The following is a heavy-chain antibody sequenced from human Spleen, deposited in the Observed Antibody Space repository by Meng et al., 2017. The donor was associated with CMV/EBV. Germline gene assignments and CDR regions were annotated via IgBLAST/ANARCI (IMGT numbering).Heavy chain of an antibody. V-gene: IGHV4-30-4*08. CDR3: AREGSYYYDSSGLDY. CDR2: IYYSGST. D-gene: IGHD3-22*01. J-gene: IGHJ4*02. CDR1: GGSISSGDYY. Sequence: GQLQESGPGLGKPSQPLSLTCTVSGGSISSGDYYWSWIRQPPGKGLEWIGYIYYSGSTYYNPSLKSRVTISVDTSKNQFSLKLSSVTAADTAVYYCAREGSYYYDSSGLDYWGQGTLVTVSS.